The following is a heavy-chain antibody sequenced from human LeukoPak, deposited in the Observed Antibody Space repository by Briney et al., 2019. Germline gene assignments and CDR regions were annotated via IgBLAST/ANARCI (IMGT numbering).Heavy chain of an antibody. J-gene: IGHJ4*02. V-gene: IGHV1-69*04. Sequence: GASVKVSCKASGGTFSSYAISWVRQAPGQGLEWMGRIIPILGIANYAQKFQGRVTITADKSTSTAYMELSSLRPEDTAVYYCASPQYDSSGYYFDYWGQGTLVTVSS. CDR2: IIPILGIA. CDR3: ASPQYDSSGYYFDY. D-gene: IGHD3-22*01. CDR1: GGTFSSYA.